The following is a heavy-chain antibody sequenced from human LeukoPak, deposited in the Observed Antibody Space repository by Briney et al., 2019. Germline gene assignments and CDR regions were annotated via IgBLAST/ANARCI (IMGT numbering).Heavy chain of an antibody. V-gene: IGHV4-31*03. CDR1: GGSISSGGYY. Sequence: PSQTLSLTCTVSGGSISSGGYYWSWIRQHPGKGLEWIGYIYYSGSTYYNPSLKSRVTISVDTSKNQFSLKLSSVTAADTAVHYCARVIGYSSGWYYGMDVWGQGTTVTVSS. CDR3: ARVIGYSSGWYYGMDV. CDR2: IYYSGST. D-gene: IGHD6-19*01. J-gene: IGHJ6*02.